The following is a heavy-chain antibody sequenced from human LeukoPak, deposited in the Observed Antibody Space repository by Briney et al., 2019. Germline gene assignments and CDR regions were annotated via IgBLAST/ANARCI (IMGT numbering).Heavy chain of an antibody. CDR2: ISGSGGST. CDR3: AKASRYCSGGSCYPSWDYFDY. CDR1: GFTFSSYA. Sequence: GGSLRLSCAASGFTFSSYAMSWVRQAPGKGLEWVSAISGSGGSTYYADSVKGRFTTSRDNSKNTLYLQMNSLRAEDTAVYYCAKASRYCSGGSCYPSWDYFDYWGQGTLVTVSS. V-gene: IGHV3-23*01. J-gene: IGHJ4*02. D-gene: IGHD2-15*01.